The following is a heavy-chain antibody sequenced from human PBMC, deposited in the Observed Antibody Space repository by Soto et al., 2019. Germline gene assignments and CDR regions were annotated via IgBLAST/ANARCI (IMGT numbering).Heavy chain of an antibody. CDR1: GLTFDSFG. J-gene: IGHJ4*02. CDR2: TSGSGTST. CDR3: AKYASSTWSLFDY. V-gene: IGHV3-23*01. D-gene: IGHD6-13*01. Sequence: PGGSLRLSCAASGLTFDSFGMTWVRQAPGKGLEWVSSTSGSGTSTYYADSVKGRFTISRDNSKNTLYLQMNSLRAEDTALYYCAKYASSTWSLFDYWGQGTL.